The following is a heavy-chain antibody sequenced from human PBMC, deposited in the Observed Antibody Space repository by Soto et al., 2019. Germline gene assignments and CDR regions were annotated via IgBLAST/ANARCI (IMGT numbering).Heavy chain of an antibody. J-gene: IGHJ5*02. CDR3: ARAGIVVVPAAAIENVPTNNWFDP. Sequence: QLQLQESVPGLVKPSETLSLTCTVSGGSISSSSYYWGWIRQPPGKGLEWIGSIYYSGSTYYNPSLKSRVTISVDTSKNQFSLKLSSVTAADTAVYYCARAGIVVVPAAAIENVPTNNWFDPWGQGTLVTVSS. V-gene: IGHV4-39*01. D-gene: IGHD2-2*01. CDR2: IYYSGST. CDR1: GGSISSSSYY.